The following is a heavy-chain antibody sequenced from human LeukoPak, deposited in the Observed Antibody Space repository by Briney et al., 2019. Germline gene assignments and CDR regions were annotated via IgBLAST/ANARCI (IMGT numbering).Heavy chain of an antibody. CDR3: ARVGASSAFDI. V-gene: IGHV3-74*01. Sequence: GGSLRLSCAASGFTFSSYAMHWVRQAPGKGLVWVSRINSDGSSTSYADSVKGRFTISRDNAKNTLYLQMNSLRAEDTAVYYCARVGASSAFDIWGQGTMVTVSS. D-gene: IGHD6-6*01. CDR1: GFTFSSYA. CDR2: INSDGSST. J-gene: IGHJ3*02.